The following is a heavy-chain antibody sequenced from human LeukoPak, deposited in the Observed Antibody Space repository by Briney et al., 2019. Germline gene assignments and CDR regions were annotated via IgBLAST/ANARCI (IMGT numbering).Heavy chain of an antibody. CDR3: ASDLYSSGWYPIPFDY. CDR2: INPNSGGT. CDR1: GYTFTGYY. V-gene: IGHV1-2*02. Sequence: ASVKVSCKASGYTFTGYYMHWVRQAPGQGLEWMGWINPNSGGTNYAQKFQGRVTMTRDTSISTAYMELSRLRSDDTAVYYCASDLYSSGWYPIPFDYWGQGTLVTASS. J-gene: IGHJ4*02. D-gene: IGHD6-19*01.